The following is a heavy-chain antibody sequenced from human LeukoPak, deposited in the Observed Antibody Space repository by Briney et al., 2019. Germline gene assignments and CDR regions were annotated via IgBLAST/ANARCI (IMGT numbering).Heavy chain of an antibody. Sequence: GGSLRLSCAASGFTLRDYYMSWIRQAPGKGLEWVSSISSSSIYIYYADSVKGRFTISRDNAKNSLYLQMNSLRAEDTAVYYCARAPYYYYDSGSGTRVTGNPDYWGQGTLVTVSS. V-gene: IGHV3-11*06. D-gene: IGHD3-10*01. CDR2: ISSSSIYI. J-gene: IGHJ4*02. CDR1: GFTLRDYY. CDR3: ARAPYYYYDSGSGTRVTGNPDY.